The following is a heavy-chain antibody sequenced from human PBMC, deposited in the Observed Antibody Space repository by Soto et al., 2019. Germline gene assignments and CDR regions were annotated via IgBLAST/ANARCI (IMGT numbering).Heavy chain of an antibody. CDR1: GGSFSGYY. V-gene: IGHV4-34*01. Sequence: PSETLSLTCAVYGGSFSGYYWSWIRQPPGKGLEWIGEINHSGSTNYNPSIKSRVTISVDTSKNQFSLKLSSVTAADTAVYYCASCRLDDYIWGSYRSRSAFDIWGQGTMVTVSS. CDR3: ASCRLDDYIWGSYRSRSAFDI. D-gene: IGHD3-16*02. J-gene: IGHJ3*02. CDR2: INHSGST.